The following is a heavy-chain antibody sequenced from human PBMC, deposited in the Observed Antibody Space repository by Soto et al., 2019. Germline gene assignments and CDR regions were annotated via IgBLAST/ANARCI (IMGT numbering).Heavy chain of an antibody. Sequence: GESLKISCKGSGYSFTTYWIAWVRQVPGKGLEWMGSISPGDSATRYSPSFQGQVALSVDTSISTAYLQLTSLRDSDSALYYCARLAPIYHDISGLDNWGQGTLVTVSS. CDR2: ISPGDSAT. J-gene: IGHJ4*02. CDR1: GYSFTTYW. V-gene: IGHV5-51*01. CDR3: ARLAPIYHDISGLDN. D-gene: IGHD3-22*01.